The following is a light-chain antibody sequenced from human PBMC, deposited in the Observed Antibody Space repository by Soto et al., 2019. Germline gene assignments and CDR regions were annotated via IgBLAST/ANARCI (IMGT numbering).Light chain of an antibody. Sequence: QAASVSGSPGQSITISCTGTSSDVGGYNYVSWYQQHPGKAPKLMIYDVSNRPSGVSNRFSGSKSGNTASLTISGLQAEDEADYYCSSYTSSSTPVVFGGGTQLTVL. CDR2: DVS. J-gene: IGLJ2*01. CDR3: SSYTSSSTPVV. CDR1: SSDVGGYNY. V-gene: IGLV2-14*01.